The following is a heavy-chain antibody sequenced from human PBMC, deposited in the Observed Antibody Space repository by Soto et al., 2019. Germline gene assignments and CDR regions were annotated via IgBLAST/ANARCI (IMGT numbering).Heavy chain of an antibody. CDR3: ARTAGGLDYGEKYYYYYYMDV. V-gene: IGHV4-61*08. J-gene: IGHJ6*03. CDR2: IYYSGST. CDR1: GYG. Sequence: GYGGRRILKKTGKGLEWIGYIYYSGSTNYNPSLKSRVTISVDTSKNQFSLKLSSVTAADTAVYYCARTAGGLDYGEKYYYYYYMDVWGKGTTVTVSS. D-gene: IGHD4-17*01.